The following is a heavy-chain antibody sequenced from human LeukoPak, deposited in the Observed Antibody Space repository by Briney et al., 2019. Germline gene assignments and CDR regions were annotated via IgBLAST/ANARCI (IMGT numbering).Heavy chain of an antibody. CDR2: IYDSGST. Sequence: PSETLSLTCTVSGASSSSGDYYWSWIRQPPGKGLEWIGYIYDSGSTSHKPSLKSRVTISVDTSKNHFSLKLSSVTAADTAVYYCARHTGYSISSFFDYWGQGTLVTVSS. CDR3: ARHTGYSISSFFDY. V-gene: IGHV4-30-4*01. J-gene: IGHJ4*02. D-gene: IGHD6-6*01. CDR1: GASSSSGDYY.